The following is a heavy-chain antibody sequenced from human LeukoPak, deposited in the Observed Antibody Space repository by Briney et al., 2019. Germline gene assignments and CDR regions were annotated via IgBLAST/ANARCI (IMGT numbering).Heavy chain of an antibody. J-gene: IGHJ4*02. CDR2: ISPDGSTT. CDR1: GFTFSRDS. CDR3: ASDVAYKFDY. D-gene: IGHD5-24*01. V-gene: IGHV3-74*01. Sequence: GGSLRLSCAASGFTFSRDSMPWVRQSPGKGLVWLSRISPDGSTTNYADSVKGRFTISRDNAKNTLYLQMNSLRDEDTAVYYCASDVAYKFDYWGQGTLVTFSS.